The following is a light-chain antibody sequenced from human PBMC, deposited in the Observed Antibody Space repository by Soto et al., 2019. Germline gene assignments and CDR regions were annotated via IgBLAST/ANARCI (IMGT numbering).Light chain of an antibody. CDR2: GAS. V-gene: IGKV3-15*01. Sequence: EIVMTQSPGTLSVSPGQRVTLSCRASQSVSSSFAWYQQKPGQSPRLLIYGASTRATGIPARFSGSGSGTDFTLTISSLQSEDFAVYYCQQYTNSVTFGGGTKVEIK. CDR3: QQYTNSVT. CDR1: QSVSSS. J-gene: IGKJ4*01.